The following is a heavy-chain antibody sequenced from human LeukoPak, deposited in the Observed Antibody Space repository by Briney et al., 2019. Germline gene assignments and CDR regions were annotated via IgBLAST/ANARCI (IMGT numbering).Heavy chain of an antibody. CDR2: ISSSSDYI. Sequence: GGSLSLSCAASGFTFSTYSMNWVRQAPGKGLEWLSSISSSSDYIYYADSVKGRFTISRDNAKNSLYLQMNSLRADDTAVYYCARRAGDSSFQWGFDFWGQGTLVTVSS. D-gene: IGHD2-21*02. J-gene: IGHJ4*02. CDR3: ARRAGDSSFQWGFDF. V-gene: IGHV3-21*01. CDR1: GFTFSTYS.